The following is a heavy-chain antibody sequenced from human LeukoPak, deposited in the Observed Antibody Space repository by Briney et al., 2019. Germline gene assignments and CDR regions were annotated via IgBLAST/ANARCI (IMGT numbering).Heavy chain of an antibody. Sequence: EASVKVSCKASGYTFTSYDINWVRQATGQGLEWMGWMNPNSGNTGYAQKFQGRVTITRNTSISTAYMELSSLRPEDTAVYYCARFVSSWSGLYYFDYWGQGTLVTVSS. CDR2: MNPNSGNT. CDR3: ARFVSSWSGLYYFDY. CDR1: GYTFTSYD. V-gene: IGHV1-8*03. J-gene: IGHJ4*02. D-gene: IGHD6-13*01.